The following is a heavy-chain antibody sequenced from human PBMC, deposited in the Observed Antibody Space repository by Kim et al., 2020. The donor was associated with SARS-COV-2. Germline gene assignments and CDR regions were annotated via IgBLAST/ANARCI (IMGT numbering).Heavy chain of an antibody. J-gene: IGHJ6*02. CDR2: IYSGGST. CDR1: GFSVSSNY. V-gene: IGHV3-53*01. CDR3: GRDGDSSGWYYYGIDV. D-gene: IGHD6-19*01. Sequence: GGSLRLSCAASGFSVSSNYMSWVRQAPGKGLEWVSVIYSGGSTYYADSVKGRFTISRDNSKNTLYLQMNSLRAEDTAVYYCGRDGDSSGWYYYGIDVWGQGTTVTVSS.